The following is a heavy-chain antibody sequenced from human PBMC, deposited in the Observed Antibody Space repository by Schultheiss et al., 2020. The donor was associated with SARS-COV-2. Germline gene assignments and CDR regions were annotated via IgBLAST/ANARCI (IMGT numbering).Heavy chain of an antibody. CDR3: TRDPNDLAYFSPSLQEGYYFDY. CDR1: GFTFGDYA. Sequence: GGSLRLSCITSGFTFGDYAMSWFRQAPGKGLEWVGFIRSIAYGATTEYAASVKGRFTISRDDSKSIAYLQMNSLKTEDTAVYYCTRDPNDLAYFSPSLQEGYYFDYWGQGTLVTVSS. V-gene: IGHV3-49*03. CDR2: IRSIAYGATT. J-gene: IGHJ4*02. D-gene: IGHD1-1*01.